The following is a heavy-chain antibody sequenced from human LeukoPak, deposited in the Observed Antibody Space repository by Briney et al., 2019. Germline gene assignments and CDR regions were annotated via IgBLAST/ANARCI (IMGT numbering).Heavy chain of an antibody. D-gene: IGHD2-15*01. CDR3: ARAVNCSGGSCYGKTKRYYYYYMDV. CDR2: TNHSGST. J-gene: IGHJ6*03. CDR1: GGSFSGYY. Sequence: SETLSLTCAVYGGSFSGYYWSWIRQPPGKGLEWIGETNHSGSTNYNPSLKSRVTISVDTSKNQFSLKLSSVTAADTAVYYCARAVNCSGGSCYGKTKRYYYYYMDVWGKGTTVTVSS. V-gene: IGHV4-34*01.